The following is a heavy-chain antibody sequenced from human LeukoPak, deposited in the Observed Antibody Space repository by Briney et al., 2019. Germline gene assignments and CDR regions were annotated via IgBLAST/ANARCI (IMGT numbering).Heavy chain of an antibody. CDR3: ATVSVVVVPAAFDY. CDR2: FDPEDGET. CDR1: GYTLTELP. D-gene: IGHD2-2*01. J-gene: IGHJ4*02. Sequence: VASVKVSCKVSGYTLTELPMHWVRQAPGKGLEWMGGFDPEDGETIYAQKFQGRVTMTEDTSTDTAYMELSSLRSEDTAVYYCATVSVVVVPAAFDYWGQGTLVTVSS. V-gene: IGHV1-24*01.